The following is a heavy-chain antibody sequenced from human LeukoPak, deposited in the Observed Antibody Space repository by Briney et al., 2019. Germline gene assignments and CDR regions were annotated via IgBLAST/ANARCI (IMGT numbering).Heavy chain of an antibody. CDR2: INTNTGNP. J-gene: IGHJ5*02. Sequence: ASVKVSCKASGYTFTSYAMNWVRQAPGQGLEWMGWINTNTGNPTYAQGFTGRFVFSLDTSVSTAYLQISSLKAEDTAVYYCARDLANWNDGGGNWFDPWGQGTLVTVSS. D-gene: IGHD1-1*01. CDR3: ARDLANWNDGGGNWFDP. V-gene: IGHV7-4-1*02. CDR1: GYTFTSYA.